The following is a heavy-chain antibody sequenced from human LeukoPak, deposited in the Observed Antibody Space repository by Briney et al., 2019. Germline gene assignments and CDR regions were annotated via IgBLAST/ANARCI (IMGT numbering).Heavy chain of an antibody. J-gene: IGHJ4*02. CDR1: GFTFSSYG. V-gene: IGHV3-30*18. D-gene: IGHD6-13*01. Sequence: GGSLRLSCAASGFTFSSYGMHWVRQAPGKGLEWVAVISYDGSNKYYADSVKGRFTISRDNSKNTLYLQMNSLRAEDTAVYYCAKDLQLVQGVFDYWGQGTLVTVSS. CDR3: AKDLQLVQGVFDY. CDR2: ISYDGSNK.